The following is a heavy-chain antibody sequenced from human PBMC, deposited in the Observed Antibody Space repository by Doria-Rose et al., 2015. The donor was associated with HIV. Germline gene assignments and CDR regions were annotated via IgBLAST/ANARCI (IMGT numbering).Heavy chain of an antibody. Sequence: SWSWIRQPPGKGLERIGYIYSSGSANYSPSLNSRVIISVDMSKNQFSLKLSSVTAADTAVYHCARRDWLPIFDYWGQGTLVIVSS. V-gene: IGHV4-4*09. J-gene: IGHJ4*02. CDR3: ARRDWLPIFDY. CDR2: IYSSGSA. CDR1: S. D-gene: IGHD3-9*01.